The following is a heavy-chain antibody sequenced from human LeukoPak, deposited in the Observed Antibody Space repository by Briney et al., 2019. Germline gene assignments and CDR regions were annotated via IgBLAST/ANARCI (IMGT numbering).Heavy chain of an antibody. Sequence: PGGSLRLSCAASGFTFSAYSINWVRQAPGRGLEWVSSISSSGTYIYYADSVKGRFTISRDNAKNSLSLQMNSLRAEDTAVYYCATEGRSTTPGYWGQGTLVTVSS. CDR2: ISSSGTYI. V-gene: IGHV3-21*01. J-gene: IGHJ4*02. D-gene: IGHD2-2*01. CDR3: ATEGRSTTPGY. CDR1: GFTFSAYS.